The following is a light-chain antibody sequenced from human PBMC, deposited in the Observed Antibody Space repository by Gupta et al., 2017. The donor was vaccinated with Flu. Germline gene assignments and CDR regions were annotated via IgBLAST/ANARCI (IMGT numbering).Light chain of an antibody. Sequence: TPPPPASATPGQKGPHPFLGRRSNIGSNTVNWYQQLPGTAPKVLIYTNNQRPSGVPDRFSGSKSGTSASLAISGLQSEDEADYYCAAWDDSLNGYVFGTGTKVTVL. CDR1: RSNIGSNT. CDR3: AAWDDSLNGYV. V-gene: IGLV1-44*01. J-gene: IGLJ1*01. CDR2: TNN.